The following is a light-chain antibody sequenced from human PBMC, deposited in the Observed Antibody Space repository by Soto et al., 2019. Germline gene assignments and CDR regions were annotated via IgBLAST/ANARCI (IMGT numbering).Light chain of an antibody. CDR3: QQYNSYPWT. Sequence: RVFITGRASQSISTWLAWYQQQPGKAPKPLISDASTLESGVPSSFSGSGSGTEFTLTITRLTNDDFATYDCQQYNSYPWTFGQGTKVDIK. CDR1: QSISTW. CDR2: DAS. V-gene: IGKV1-5*01. J-gene: IGKJ1*01.